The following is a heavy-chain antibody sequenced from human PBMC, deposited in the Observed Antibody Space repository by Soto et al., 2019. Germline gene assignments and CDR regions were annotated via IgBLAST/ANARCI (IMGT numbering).Heavy chain of an antibody. J-gene: IGHJ4*02. V-gene: IGHV4-31*03. CDR2: IYYSGST. CDR3: VSLGYDYDSSGYFPGYFDF. Sequence: SQTLSLPCTVSGGSISSGGYCWSCIRQHPGKGLEWIGYIYYSGSTYYNPSLKSRVTISVDTSKNQLSLKLSSVSAADPAVYYCVSLGYDYDSSGYFPGYFDFWGQRTLVTVSS. D-gene: IGHD3-22*01. CDR1: GGSISSGGYC.